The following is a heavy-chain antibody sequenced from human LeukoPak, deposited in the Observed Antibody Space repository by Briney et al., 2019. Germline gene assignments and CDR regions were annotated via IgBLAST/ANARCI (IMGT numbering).Heavy chain of an antibody. CDR2: ISDYNGNT. D-gene: IGHD3-10*01. CDR3: AGDITLDC. Sequence: ASLKLSCKASGFTFTSYGMSWVRQAPGKGLEWMGCISDYNGNTNYAQTLKGRVTITTDNSTNTAYMELRSLRAEDTAVYYCAGDITLDCWGQGTLVTVSS. V-gene: IGHV1-18*01. CDR1: GFTFTSYG. J-gene: IGHJ4*02.